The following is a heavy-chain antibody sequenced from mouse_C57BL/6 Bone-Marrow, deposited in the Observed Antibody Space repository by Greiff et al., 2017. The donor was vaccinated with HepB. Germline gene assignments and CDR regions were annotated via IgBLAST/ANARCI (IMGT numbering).Heavy chain of an antibody. CDR1: GYTFTSYT. Sequence: LVESGAELARPGASVKMSCKASGYTFTSYTMHWVKQRPGQGLEWIGYINPSSGYTKYNQKFKDKATLTADKSSSTAYMQLSSLTSEDSAVYYCARGGRGFAYWGQGTLVTVSA. J-gene: IGHJ3*01. CDR3: ARGGRGFAY. CDR2: INPSSGYT. V-gene: IGHV1-4*01. D-gene: IGHD6-1*01.